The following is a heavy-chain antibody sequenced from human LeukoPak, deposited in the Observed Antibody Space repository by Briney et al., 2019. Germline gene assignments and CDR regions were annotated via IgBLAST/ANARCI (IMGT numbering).Heavy chain of an antibody. V-gene: IGHV4-4*07. CDR1: GGSIRSYF. CDR2: IYTSGST. D-gene: IGHD3-10*01. J-gene: IGHJ3*02. CDR3: ARGGYYGSGSDDAFDI. Sequence: PSETLSLTCSVSGGSIRSYFWSWIRQPAGKGLEWIGRIYTSGSTNYNPSLKSRVAISEDTSKNQFSLNLSSVTAADTAVYYCARGGYYGSGSDDAFDIWGQGTMVTVSS.